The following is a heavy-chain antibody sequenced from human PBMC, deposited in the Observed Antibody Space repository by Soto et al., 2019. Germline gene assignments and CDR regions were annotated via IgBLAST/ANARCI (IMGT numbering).Heavy chain of an antibody. CDR2: IYWDDDK. J-gene: IGHJ2*01. CDR3: AHSTRIAYGDYVSGINWYFDL. Sequence: QITLKESGPTLVKPTQTLTLTCTFSGFSLSTSGVGVGWIRQPPGKALEWLALIYWDDDKRYSPSLKSRLTITKDTSKNQVVLTMTNMDPVDTATYYCAHSTRIAYGDYVSGINWYFDLWGRGTLVTVSS. CDR1: GFSLSTSGVG. V-gene: IGHV2-5*02. D-gene: IGHD4-17*01.